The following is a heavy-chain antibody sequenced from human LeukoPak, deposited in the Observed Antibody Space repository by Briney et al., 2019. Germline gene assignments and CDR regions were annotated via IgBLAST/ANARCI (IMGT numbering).Heavy chain of an antibody. Sequence: ASVKVSCKASGYTFTGYYMHWVRQAPGQGLEWMGWMNPNSGNTGYAQKFQGRVTMTRNTSISTAYMELSSLRSEDTAVYYCARGGYIVGATTSDYFDYWGQGALVTVSS. CDR3: ARGGYIVGATTSDYFDY. CDR2: MNPNSGNT. D-gene: IGHD1-26*01. V-gene: IGHV1-8*02. J-gene: IGHJ4*02. CDR1: GYTFTGYY.